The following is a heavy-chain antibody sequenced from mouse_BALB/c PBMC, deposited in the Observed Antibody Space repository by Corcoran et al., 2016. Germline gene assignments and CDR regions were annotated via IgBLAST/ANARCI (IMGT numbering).Heavy chain of an antibody. D-gene: IGHD2-3*01. CDR2: ISSYTGEP. J-gene: IGHJ2*01. V-gene: IGHV9-3-1*01. CDR1: GYTFTKYG. Sequence: QIQLVQSGPELKKPGETVKISCRASGYTFTKYGMNWMKQSPGKGLKWMGWISSYTGEPTYADDFKGRFALSLEASANTAFLQINNLKNEDTATYFCASDGHYGGYFDYWGQGTTLTVSS. CDR3: ASDGHYGGYFDY.